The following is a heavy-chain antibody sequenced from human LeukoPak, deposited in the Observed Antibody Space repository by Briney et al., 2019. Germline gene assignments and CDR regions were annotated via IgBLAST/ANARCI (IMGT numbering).Heavy chain of an antibody. D-gene: IGHD5-24*01. J-gene: IGHJ4*02. CDR3: ARDPVTGDGYGRLDYYFDY. Sequence: ASVKVSCKASGYTFTSYYMHWVRQAPGQGLEWMGIINPSGGSTSYAQKFQGRVTMTRDMSTSTIYTELSSLRSEDTAVYYCARDPVTGDGYGRLDYYFDYWGQGTLVTVSS. CDR2: INPSGGST. CDR1: GYTFTSYY. V-gene: IGHV1-46*01.